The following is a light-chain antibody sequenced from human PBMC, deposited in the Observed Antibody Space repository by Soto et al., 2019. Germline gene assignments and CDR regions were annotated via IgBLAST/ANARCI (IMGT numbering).Light chain of an antibody. V-gene: IGLV2-14*01. CDR1: SRDIGFYNY. Sequence: QSALTQPASVSGSPGQSITISCTGTSRDIGFYNYVSWYQQHPGKAPKLIIYEVAKRPSGVSSRFSGSKSGNTASLTISGLQAEDEADYHCSSYTNTGTLYVFGNGTKVTVL. CDR3: SSYTNTGTLYV. J-gene: IGLJ1*01. CDR2: EVA.